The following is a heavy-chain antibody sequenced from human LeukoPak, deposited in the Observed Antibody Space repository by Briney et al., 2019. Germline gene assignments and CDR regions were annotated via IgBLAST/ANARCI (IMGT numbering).Heavy chain of an antibody. D-gene: IGHD6-13*01. CDR3: TSQGI. Sequence: PSETLSLTCAVSGGSISSHNWNWIRQPPGKGLQWIGNIYYSGSTNYNPSLKSRVTISVDTSKKQFSLKLRSVTAADTAVYYCTSQGIWGQGTTVSASS. V-gene: IGHV4-59*11. J-gene: IGHJ6*01. CDR1: GGSISSHN. CDR2: IYYSGST.